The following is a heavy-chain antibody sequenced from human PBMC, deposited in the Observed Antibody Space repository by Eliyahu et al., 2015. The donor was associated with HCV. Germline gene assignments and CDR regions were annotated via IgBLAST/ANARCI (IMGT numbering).Heavy chain of an antibody. CDR1: GFXFSXYA. D-gene: IGHD6-13*01. CDR3: AKGFPSSSWYGYFQH. V-gene: IGHV3-23*01. CDR2: ISGSGDIT. J-gene: IGHJ1*01. Sequence: EVQLLESGGGLVQPGGSLRLSCAXSGFXFSXYAVSXVRQAPGKGXEWVSAISGSGDITQDADSVKGRFTISRDNSKNTLYLQLNSLRAEDTAVYHCAKGFPSSSWYGYFQHWGQGTLVTVSS.